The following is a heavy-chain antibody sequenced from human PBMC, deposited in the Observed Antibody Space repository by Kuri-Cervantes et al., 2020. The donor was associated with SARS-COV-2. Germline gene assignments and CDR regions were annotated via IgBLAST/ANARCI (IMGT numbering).Heavy chain of an antibody. Sequence: ASVKVSCKASGYTFTGYYMHWVRQAPGQGLEWMGRINPNSGGTNYAQKFQGRVTMTRDTSISTAYMGLSRLRSDDTAVYYCAQLQFGDYYDSSGYPDAFDIWGQGTMVTVSS. D-gene: IGHD3-22*01. CDR3: AQLQFGDYYDSSGYPDAFDI. CDR2: INPNSGGT. CDR1: GYTFTGYY. V-gene: IGHV1-2*06. J-gene: IGHJ3*02.